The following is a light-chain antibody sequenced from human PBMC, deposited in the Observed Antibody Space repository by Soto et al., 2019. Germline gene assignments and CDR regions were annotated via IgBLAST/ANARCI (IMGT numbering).Light chain of an antibody. V-gene: IGLV1-40*01. Sequence: QLVLTQPPSVSGAPGQRVTISCTGSSSNIGAGHDVHWYQQLPGSAPQLLMYGDTNRRSGVPDRFSGSKSGTSASLAITGLQAEDEADYYCQSYDGSLSGSVFGGGTKLTVL. CDR3: QSYDGSLSGSV. CDR1: SSNIGAGHD. CDR2: GDT. J-gene: IGLJ3*02.